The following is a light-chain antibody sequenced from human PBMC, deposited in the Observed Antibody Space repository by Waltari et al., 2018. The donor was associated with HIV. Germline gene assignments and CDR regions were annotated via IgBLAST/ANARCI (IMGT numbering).Light chain of an antibody. V-gene: IGKV1-5*03. CDR3: QQHNSYFP. J-gene: IGKJ2*01. CDR1: PGVSSW. Sequence: DIQMTHSPSTLPASVGDRVTITCRASPGVSSWLAWYRQKPGKAPKLLIYKGSSLESGVPSRFSGSESVTEFTLTISSLQPDDFATYYCQQHNSYFPFGQGNKVEIK. CDR2: KGS.